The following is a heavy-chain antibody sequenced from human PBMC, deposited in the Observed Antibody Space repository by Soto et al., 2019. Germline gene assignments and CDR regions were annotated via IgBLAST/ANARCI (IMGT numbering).Heavy chain of an antibody. D-gene: IGHD3-10*01. Sequence: QVQLVQSGAEVTKPGASVTVSCKASGYTFTSYGISWVRQAPGQGLEWMGWISAYNGNTNYAQKLQGRVTMTTDTSTSTAYMELRSLRSDDTAVYYCAREPPALGELYPYFDYWGQGTLVTVSS. CDR3: AREPPALGELYPYFDY. J-gene: IGHJ4*02. CDR1: GYTFTSYG. V-gene: IGHV1-18*01. CDR2: ISAYNGNT.